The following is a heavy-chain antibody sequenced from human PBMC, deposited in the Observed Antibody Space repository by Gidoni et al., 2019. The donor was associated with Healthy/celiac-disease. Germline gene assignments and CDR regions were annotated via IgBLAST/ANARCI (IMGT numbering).Heavy chain of an antibody. V-gene: IGHV6-1*01. CDR2: TYYRSPWYN. CDR3: AREGPPFGEFVYDTEMNWFDP. Sequence: QVQLHQSGPALVKPSQTLSLTCAIPGDSVSSNSAAWNWIRQSPSRGLALLGRTYYRSPWYNDYAVSVKSRITINPDTSKNQFSLQLNSVTPEDTAVYYCAREGPPFGEFVYDTEMNWFDPWGQGTLVTVSS. CDR1: GDSVSSNSAA. D-gene: IGHD3-10*01. J-gene: IGHJ5*02.